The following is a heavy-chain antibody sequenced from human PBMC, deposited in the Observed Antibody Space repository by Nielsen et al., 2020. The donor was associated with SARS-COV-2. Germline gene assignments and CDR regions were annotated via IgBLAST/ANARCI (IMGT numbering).Heavy chain of an antibody. J-gene: IGHJ3*02. CDR3: AKGYYYDSSGYPPDDAFDI. CDR2: ISYDGSNK. Sequence: GGSLRLSCAASGFTFSSYAMSWVRQAPGKGLEWVAVISYDGSNKYYADSVKGRFTISRDNSKNTLYLQMNSLRAEDTAVYYCAKGYYYDSSGYPPDDAFDIWGQGTMVTVSS. V-gene: IGHV3-30*18. D-gene: IGHD3-22*01. CDR1: GFTFSSYA.